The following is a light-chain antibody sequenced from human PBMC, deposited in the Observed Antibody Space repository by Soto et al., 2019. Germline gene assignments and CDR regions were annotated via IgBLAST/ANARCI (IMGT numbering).Light chain of an antibody. CDR3: QVWDFLSGTI. CDR1: NIRGKS. J-gene: IGLJ2*01. V-gene: IGLV3-21*02. Sequence: SYELTQPPSVSVAPGQSARISCAGNNIRGKSVHWYQQKPGQAPVLVVYDDSDRPSGIPERFSGSNSGNTAALTISRVEAGDEADYYCQVWDFLSGTIFGGGTKLTVL. CDR2: DDS.